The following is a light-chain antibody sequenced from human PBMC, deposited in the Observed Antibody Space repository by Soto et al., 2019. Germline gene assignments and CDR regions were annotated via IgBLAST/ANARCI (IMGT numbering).Light chain of an antibody. J-gene: IGKJ1*01. CDR1: QSISNN. V-gene: IGKV3-15*01. CDR2: GAF. CDR3: QQYNGWPRT. Sequence: ETVMTQSPATLSLSPGERATISCRATQSISNNVAWYQHKPGQAPRLLIHGAFTRATGIPGRFSGSRSGTEFTLTISSLQSEDFGIYFCQQYNGWPRTFGQGTRVEIK.